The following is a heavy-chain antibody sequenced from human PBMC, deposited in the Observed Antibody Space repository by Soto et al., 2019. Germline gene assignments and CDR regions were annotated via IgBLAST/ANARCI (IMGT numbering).Heavy chain of an antibody. CDR3: ARDFFGGNYGSPGY. V-gene: IGHV1-69*13. CDR1: GGMFYSSA. Sequence: SVKVSCKASGGMFYSSAINWFRQAPGQGLEWMGGIVHMNGSPKYAQEFLGRVTISADASATTAYMDLSGLKSEDTAVYYCARDFFGGNYGSPGYWGQGTLVTVSS. CDR2: IVHMNGSP. J-gene: IGHJ4*02. D-gene: IGHD1-7*01.